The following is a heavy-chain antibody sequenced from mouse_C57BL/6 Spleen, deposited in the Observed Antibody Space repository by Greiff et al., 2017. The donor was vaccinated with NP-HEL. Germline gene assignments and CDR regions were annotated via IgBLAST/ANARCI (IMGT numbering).Heavy chain of an antibody. D-gene: IGHD1-1*01. CDR2: ISDGGSYT. CDR1: GFTFSSYA. V-gene: IGHV5-4*01. J-gene: IGHJ2*01. Sequence: DVLLVESGGGLVKPGGSLKLSCAASGFTFSSYAMSWVRQTPEKRLEWVATISDGGSYTYYPDNVKGRFTISRDNAKNNLYLQMSHLKSEDTAMYYCARGYYGSSRYFDYWGQGTTLTVSS. CDR3: ARGYYGSSRYFDY.